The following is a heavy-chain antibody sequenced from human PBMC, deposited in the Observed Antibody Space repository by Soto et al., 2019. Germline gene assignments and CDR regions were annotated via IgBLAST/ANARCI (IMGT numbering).Heavy chain of an antibody. CDR3: AKPPDYNWNDY. CDR1: GSIFSSYA. CDR2: VSGSGGST. Sequence: PGGSLRLSCAVSGSIFSSYAMSWVRQAPGKGLEWISAVSGSGGSTYYADSVKGRFTISRDNSKDTLYLQMNNLRAEDTAVYYCAKPPDYNWNDYWGQGTLVTVSS. J-gene: IGHJ4*02. D-gene: IGHD1-20*01. V-gene: IGHV3-23*01.